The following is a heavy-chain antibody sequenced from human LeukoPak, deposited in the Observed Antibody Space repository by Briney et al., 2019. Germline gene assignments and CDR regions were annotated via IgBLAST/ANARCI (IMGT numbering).Heavy chain of an antibody. Sequence: GGSLRLSCAASGFTFSSYWMHWFRQAPGKGLVWVSRINPDGGSTAYADSVKGRFTISRDNSKNTLYLQMNSLRAEDTAVYYCAKDRDTYGYYFDYWGQGTLVTVSS. J-gene: IGHJ4*02. V-gene: IGHV3-74*01. D-gene: IGHD4-17*01. CDR1: GFTFSSYW. CDR3: AKDRDTYGYYFDY. CDR2: INPDGGST.